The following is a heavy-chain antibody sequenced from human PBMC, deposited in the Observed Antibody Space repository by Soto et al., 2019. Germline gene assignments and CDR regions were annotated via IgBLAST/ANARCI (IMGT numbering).Heavy chain of an antibody. J-gene: IGHJ6*02. Sequence: GGSLRLSCAASGFTFSSYAMSWVRQAPGKGLEWVSAIGGSDNRTYYADSVKGRFTISRDNSKDTLYLQMSSLRADDTAVYYCAPMGVWGQGTTVTVSS. V-gene: IGHV3-23*01. CDR1: GFTFSSYA. CDR3: APMGV. CDR2: IGGSDNRT.